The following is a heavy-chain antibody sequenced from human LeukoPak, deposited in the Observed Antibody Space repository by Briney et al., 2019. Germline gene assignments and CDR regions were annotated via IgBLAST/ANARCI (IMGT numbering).Heavy chain of an antibody. Sequence: PGGSLRLSCAASGFTFSSYAMHWVRQAPGKGLEWVAVISYDGSNKYYADSVKGRFTISRDNSKNTLYLQMNSLRAEDTAVYYCARDMVLIQPQLRIFDYWGQGTLVTVSS. V-gene: IGHV3-30-3*01. CDR1: GFTFSSYA. CDR3: ARDMVLIQPQLRIFDY. D-gene: IGHD4/OR15-4a*01. CDR2: ISYDGSNK. J-gene: IGHJ4*02.